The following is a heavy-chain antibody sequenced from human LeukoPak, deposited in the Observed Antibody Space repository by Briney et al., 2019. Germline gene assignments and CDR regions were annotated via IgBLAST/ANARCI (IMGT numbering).Heavy chain of an antibody. V-gene: IGHV3-30*03. CDR1: GFTFSSHM. CDR2: ISYDGRKK. Sequence: GGSLRLSCAASGFTFSSHMMHWVRQAPAKGLEWVAVISYDGRKKYYGDSVKGRFTISRDNSKNTLYLQMNSLRAEDTAVYYCAAPGVPAATYYFDYWGQGTLVTVSS. CDR3: AAPGVPAATYYFDY. J-gene: IGHJ4*02. D-gene: IGHD2-2*01.